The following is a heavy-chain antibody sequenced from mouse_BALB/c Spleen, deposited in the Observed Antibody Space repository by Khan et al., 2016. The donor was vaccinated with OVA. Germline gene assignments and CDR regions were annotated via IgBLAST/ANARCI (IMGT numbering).Heavy chain of an antibody. J-gene: IGHJ2*01. CDR1: GYTFTSYW. Sequence: QVQLQQSGAELAKPGASVKMSCKVSGYTFTSYWMHWIKQRPGQGLEWIGYINPTSGYTDYNQKFKDKATLTADKSSSTAYMQLNSLTSDDSAVYYCARDRIDYWGQGTTLTVSS. CDR2: INPTSGYT. V-gene: IGHV1-7*01. CDR3: ARDRIDY.